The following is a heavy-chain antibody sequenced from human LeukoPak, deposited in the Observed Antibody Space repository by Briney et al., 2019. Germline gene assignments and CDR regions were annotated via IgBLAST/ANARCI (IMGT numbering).Heavy chain of an antibody. V-gene: IGHV4-31*03. CDR2: IYYSGST. J-gene: IGHJ4*02. Sequence: SQTLSLTCTVSGGSISSGGYYWSWIRQHPGKGLEWIGYIYYSGSTYYNPSLKSRVTISVDTSKNQFSLKLSSVTAADTAVYYCASDSSGYSIFDYWGQGTLVTVSS. CDR3: ASDSSGYSIFDY. D-gene: IGHD3-22*01. CDR1: GGSISSGGYY.